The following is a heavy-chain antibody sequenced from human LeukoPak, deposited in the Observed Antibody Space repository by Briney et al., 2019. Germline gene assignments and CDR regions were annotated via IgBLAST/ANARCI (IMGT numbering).Heavy chain of an antibody. V-gene: IGHV3-74*01. J-gene: IGHJ4*02. Sequence: PGGSLRLSCAASGFPFSRYWLSWVRQAPGKGLVWVSRINTDGSGTIYADSGKGRFTISRDNAKNTLYLQMNSLRAEDTAVYYCARDVGIPPRYFDSWGQGTLVTVSS. CDR3: ARDVGIPPRYFDS. D-gene: IGHD1-26*01. CDR1: GFPFSRYW. CDR2: INTDGSGT.